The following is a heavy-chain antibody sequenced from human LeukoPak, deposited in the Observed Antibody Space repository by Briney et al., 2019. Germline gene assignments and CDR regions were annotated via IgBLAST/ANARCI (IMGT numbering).Heavy chain of an antibody. J-gene: IGHJ4*02. CDR1: GGSINSYY. V-gene: IGHV4-59*08. CDR3: ARHRDYGTGWYGFDY. Sequence: SETLSLTCTVSGGSINSYYWSWIRQPPGKGLEWIAYIYYSGSTNYNPSLKSRVTISVDTSKNQFSLRLSSVTAADTAVYYCARHRDYGTGWYGFDYWGQGTLVTVSS. CDR2: IYYSGST. D-gene: IGHD6-19*01.